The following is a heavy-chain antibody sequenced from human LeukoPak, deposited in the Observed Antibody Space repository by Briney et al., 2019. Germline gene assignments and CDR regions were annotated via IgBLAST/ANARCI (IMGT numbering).Heavy chain of an antibody. Sequence: SETLSLTCAVYGGSFSGYYWSWVRQPPGKGLEWIGEINHSGSTNYNPSLKSRVTISVDTSKNQFSLKLSSVTAADTAVYYCARAKEDYYASGSFDYWSQGTLVTVSS. V-gene: IGHV4-34*01. CDR2: INHSGST. J-gene: IGHJ4*02. D-gene: IGHD3-10*01. CDR1: GGSFSGYY. CDR3: ARAKEDYYASGSFDY.